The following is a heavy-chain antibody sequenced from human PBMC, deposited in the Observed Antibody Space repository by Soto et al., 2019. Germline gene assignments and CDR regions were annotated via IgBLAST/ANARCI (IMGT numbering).Heavy chain of an antibody. CDR1: GFTFSSYA. V-gene: IGHV3-23*01. Sequence: QLLESGGGLVQPGGSLRLSCAASGFTFSSYAMSWVRQAPGKGLEWVSSISVRGGSAYSAYYADSVRGRLTISRYDSKNTMYLQMSSLRAEDTAIYYCAKNYYFDCWGQGTLVTVSS. J-gene: IGHJ4*02. CDR3: AKNYYFDC. CDR2: ISVRGGSAYSA.